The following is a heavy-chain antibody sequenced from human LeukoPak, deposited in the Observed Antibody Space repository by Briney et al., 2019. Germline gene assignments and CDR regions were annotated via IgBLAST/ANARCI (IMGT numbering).Heavy chain of an antibody. CDR3: ARTRERDIVVVTATHAGLDAFDI. J-gene: IGHJ3*02. V-gene: IGHV3-11*01. CDR2: ISSSGSTI. CDR1: GFTFSDYY. Sequence: GGSLRLSCAASGFTFSDYYMSWIRQAPGKGLEWISYISSSGSTIYYADSVKGRFTISRDNAKNSLYLQMNSLRAEDTAVYYCARTRERDIVVVTATHAGLDAFDIWGQGTMVTVSS. D-gene: IGHD2-21*02.